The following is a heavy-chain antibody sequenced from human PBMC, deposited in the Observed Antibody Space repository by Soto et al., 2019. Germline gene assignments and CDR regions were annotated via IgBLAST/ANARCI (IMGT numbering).Heavy chain of an antibody. D-gene: IGHD3-16*01. J-gene: IGHJ4*02. CDR2: IKQDGSEK. Sequence: EVQLVESGGGLVQPGGSLRLFCEGSGFSFSSNWMSWVRQAPGKGLEWVANIKQDGSEKYYVDSVKGRFTISRDNAKNSLYLQMNSLRAEDTAMYYCARDGGGFSGLLLQYYFDSWAQGTLVTVSS. CDR1: GFSFSSNW. CDR3: ARDGGGFSGLLLQYYFDS. V-gene: IGHV3-7*01.